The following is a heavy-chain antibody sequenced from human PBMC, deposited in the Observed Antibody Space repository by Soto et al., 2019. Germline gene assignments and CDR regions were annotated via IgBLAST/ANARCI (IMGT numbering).Heavy chain of an antibody. J-gene: IGHJ5*02. CDR2: INPHTGGT. Sequence: QVQLVQSGAEVKKPGASVKVSCKASGYTFTSYYMHWVRQAPGQGLEWMGWINPHTGGTKYAQNFQGRVTLTRDTSISTAYMELNRLRSDDTAMYYCARDTERNWFDPWGQGTLVTVSS. CDR3: ARDTERNWFDP. V-gene: IGHV1-2*02. CDR1: GYTFTSYY.